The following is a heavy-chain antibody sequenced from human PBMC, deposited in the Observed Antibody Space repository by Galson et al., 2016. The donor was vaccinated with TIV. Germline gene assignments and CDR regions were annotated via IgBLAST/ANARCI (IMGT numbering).Heavy chain of an antibody. Sequence: LSLTCTVSGGSVSSSTYFWAWVRQPPGEGLEWIGTVYYDGTTYTNPSLKSPVTLSVDSSKNQISLKLSSVTAADTAIYFCARHGPWSFYFDFWGQGTLVTVSS. D-gene: IGHD3-16*02. V-gene: IGHV4-39*01. CDR2: VYYDGTT. CDR1: GGSVSSSTYF. CDR3: ARHGPWSFYFDF. J-gene: IGHJ4*02.